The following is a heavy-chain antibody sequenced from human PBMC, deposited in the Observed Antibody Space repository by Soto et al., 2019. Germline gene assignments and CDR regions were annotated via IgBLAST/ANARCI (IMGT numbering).Heavy chain of an antibody. CDR3: AKNQRYNSGLYEF. CDR1: GVPISSYY. V-gene: IGHV4-59*01. Sequence: SETLSLTCTVSGVPISSYYWTWILQPPGKGLEWIGYVYYSGGTNYNPSLQSRVTISVDTSKSQFSLNLSSVTAADTAVYYCAKNQRYNSGLYEFCGQGTRDIGSS. D-gene: IGHD6-19*01. CDR2: VYYSGGT. J-gene: IGHJ4*02.